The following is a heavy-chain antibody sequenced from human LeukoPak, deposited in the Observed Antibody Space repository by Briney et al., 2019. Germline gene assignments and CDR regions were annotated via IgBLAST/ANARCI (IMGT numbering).Heavy chain of an antibody. CDR2: ISGSGGST. J-gene: IGHJ6*03. Sequence: GGSLRLSCAASGFTFSSYAMSWVRQAPGKGLEWVSAISGSGGSTDYADSVKGRFTIPRDNSKNTLYLQINSLRAEDTAVYYCAKTAYCSSTSCYTRSNYFYYMDVWGKGTTVTVSS. CDR1: GFTFSSYA. V-gene: IGHV3-23*01. D-gene: IGHD2-2*02. CDR3: AKTAYCSSTSCYTRSNYFYYMDV.